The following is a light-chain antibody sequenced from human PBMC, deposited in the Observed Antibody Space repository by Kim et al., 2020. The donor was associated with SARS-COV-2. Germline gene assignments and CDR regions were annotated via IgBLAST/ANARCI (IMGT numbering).Light chain of an antibody. J-gene: IGKJ4*01. CDR3: QQHNNWPLT. CDR2: GAS. Sequence: VSPGERATLSCRASQSVSNNLAWYQQKPGQVPRLLIYGASTRATGIPARFSGSGSGTEFTLTISSLQSEDFAVYYCQQHNNWPLTFGGGTKVDIK. V-gene: IGKV3-15*01. CDR1: QSVSNN.